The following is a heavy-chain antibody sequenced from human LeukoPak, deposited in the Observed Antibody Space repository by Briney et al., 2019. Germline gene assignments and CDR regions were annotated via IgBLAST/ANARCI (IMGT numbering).Heavy chain of an antibody. J-gene: IGHJ4*02. CDR1: GFIVSNNH. V-gene: IGHV3-53*01. D-gene: IGHD1-7*01. CDR3: ARSWNYEFDY. Sequence: PGGSLRLSCAASGFIVSNNHMNWVRQAPGKGLEWVSVIYSGGSTHYADSVKGRFTISRDNSKNTLYLQMNSLRAEDTAVYYCARSWNYEFDYWGQGTLVTVSS. CDR2: IYSGGST.